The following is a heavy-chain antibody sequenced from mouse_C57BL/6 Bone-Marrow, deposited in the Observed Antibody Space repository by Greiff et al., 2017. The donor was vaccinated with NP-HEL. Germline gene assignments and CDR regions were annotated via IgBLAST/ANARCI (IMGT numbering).Heavy chain of an antibody. V-gene: IGHV5-17*01. CDR1: VFTFSDYG. D-gene: IGHD1-1*01. CDR2: ISSGSSTI. J-gene: IGHJ4*01. CDR3: ARRLYYGSSRYAMDY. Sequence: EVQRVESGGGLVKPGGSLKLSCAASVFTFSDYGMHWVRQAPEKGLEWVAYISSGSSTIYYADTVKGRFTISRDNAKNTLFLQMTSLRSEDTAMYYCARRLYYGSSRYAMDYWGQGTSVTVSS.